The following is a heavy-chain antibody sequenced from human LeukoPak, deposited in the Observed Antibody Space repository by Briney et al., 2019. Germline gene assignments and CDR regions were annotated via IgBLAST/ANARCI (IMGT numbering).Heavy chain of an antibody. V-gene: IGHV1-46*01. D-gene: IGHD3-10*01. Sequence: ASVKVSCKVSGYTLTELSMHWVRQAPGQGLEWMGIINPSGGSTTYAQKFQGRVTMTRDTSTSTVYMELSSLRSEDTAVYYCARAMVRGARNDYWGQGTLVTVSS. CDR1: GYTLTELS. CDR3: ARAMVRGARNDY. CDR2: INPSGGST. J-gene: IGHJ4*02.